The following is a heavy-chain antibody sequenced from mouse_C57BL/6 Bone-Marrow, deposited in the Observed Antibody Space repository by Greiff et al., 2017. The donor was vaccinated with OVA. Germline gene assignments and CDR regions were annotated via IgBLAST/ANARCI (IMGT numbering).Heavy chain of an antibody. Sequence: VQLQQSGPELVKPGASVKIPCKASGYTFTDYNMDWVKQSHGKSLEWIGDINPNNGGTIYNQKFKGKATLTVDKSSSTAYMELRSLTSEDTAVYYCATRSRNYYGSRNWYFDVWGTGTTVTVSS. J-gene: IGHJ1*03. CDR3: ATRSRNYYGSRNWYFDV. CDR2: INPNNGGT. CDR1: GYTFTDYN. V-gene: IGHV1-18*01. D-gene: IGHD1-1*01.